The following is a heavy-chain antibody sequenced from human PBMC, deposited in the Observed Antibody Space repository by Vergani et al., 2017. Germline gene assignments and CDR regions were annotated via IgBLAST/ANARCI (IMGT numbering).Heavy chain of an antibody. CDR3: ARGSIAAAGIGWFDP. V-gene: IGHV1-2*02. Sequence: QVQLVQSGAEVKKPGASVKVSCKASGYTFTGYYMHWVRQAPGQGLEWMGWINPNSGGTNYAQKCQGSVTMTRDTSISTAYMELSRLRSDDTAVYYCARGSIAAAGIGWFDPWGQGTLVTVSS. J-gene: IGHJ5*02. D-gene: IGHD6-13*01. CDR1: GYTFTGYY. CDR2: INPNSGGT.